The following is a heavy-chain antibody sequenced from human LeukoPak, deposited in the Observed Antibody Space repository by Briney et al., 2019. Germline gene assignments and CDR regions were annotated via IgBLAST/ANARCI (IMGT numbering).Heavy chain of an antibody. V-gene: IGHV3-53*01. J-gene: IGHJ5*02. CDR3: ARAPKEGWLERLNRFDP. CDR2: IYSGGST. D-gene: IGHD3-22*01. Sequence: GGSLRLSCAASGFTVSSNYMSWVRQAPGKGLEWVSVIYSGGSTYYADSVKGRFTISRDNAKNSLYLQMNSLRAEDTAVYYCARAPKEGWLERLNRFDPWGQGTLVTVSS. CDR1: GFTVSSNY.